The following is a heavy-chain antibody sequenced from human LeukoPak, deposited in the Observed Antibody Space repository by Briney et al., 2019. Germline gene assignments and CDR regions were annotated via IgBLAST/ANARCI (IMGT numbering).Heavy chain of an antibody. V-gene: IGHV4-34*01. CDR1: GESLNSYY. D-gene: IGHD2-15*01. CDR3: ARGAWATRLGS. J-gene: IGHJ4*02. Sequence: SSETLSLTCAVYGESLNSYYWSWARQPPGEGLEWIGEIYESGTTEYNPSLKSRVTISMVPSKQQFSLSLSSVTAADTAVYYCARGAWATRLGSWGLGTPVIVSS. CDR2: IYESGTT.